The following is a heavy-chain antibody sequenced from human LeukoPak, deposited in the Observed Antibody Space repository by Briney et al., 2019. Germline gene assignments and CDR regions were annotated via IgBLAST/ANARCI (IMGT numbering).Heavy chain of an antibody. V-gene: IGHV3-30*04. CDR3: ARGVDNSGWFVY. D-gene: IGHD3-22*01. CDR2: ISYDGNVR. J-gene: IGHJ5*01. Sequence: PGRSLRLSCAASGFTFSRYGINWVRQDPGKRPEWVAFISYDGNVRYLADFVEGRFTISRDNSKNTLYLQMSSLRPDDTAVYYCARGVDNSGWFVYWGQGTLVTVSS. CDR1: GFTFSRYG.